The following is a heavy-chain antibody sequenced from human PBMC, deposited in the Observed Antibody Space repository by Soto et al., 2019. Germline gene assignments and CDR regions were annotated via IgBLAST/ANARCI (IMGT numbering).Heavy chain of an antibody. CDR2: INPNSGGT. D-gene: IGHD5-12*01. CDR3: ARDFRGSGYDPSYYYYGMDV. V-gene: IGHV1-2*04. J-gene: IGHJ6*02. CDR1: GYTFTGYY. Sequence: VASVKVSCKASGYTFTGYYMHWVRQAPGQGLEWMGWINPNSGGTSYAQKFQGWVTMTRDTSISTAYMELSRLRSDDTAVYYCARDFRGSGYDPSYYYYGMDVWGQGTTVTVSS.